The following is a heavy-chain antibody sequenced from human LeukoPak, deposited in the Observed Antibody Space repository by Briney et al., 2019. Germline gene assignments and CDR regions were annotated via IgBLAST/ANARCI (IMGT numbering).Heavy chain of an antibody. D-gene: IGHD6-19*01. J-gene: IGHJ4*02. Sequence: SETLSLTCTVSGGSIRSSYYYWGWIRQPPGKGLEWIASIYYSGSTYYKPSLKSRVTISVDTSRNQFSLKLSSVTAADTAVYYCASLAVAGLSEGYWGQGTLVIVSS. V-gene: IGHV4-39*01. CDR1: GGSIRSSYYY. CDR3: ASLAVAGLSEGY. CDR2: IYYSGST.